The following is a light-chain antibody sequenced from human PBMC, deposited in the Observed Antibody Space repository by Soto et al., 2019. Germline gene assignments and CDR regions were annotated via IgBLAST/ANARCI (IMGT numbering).Light chain of an antibody. Sequence: EIGLTQSPGTLSLSPGERATLSCRASQSVTSGYLAWYQQKPGQAPRLLIYGASSRATGIPDRFSGSGSGTDFTLTISRLEPEDFAVYYCQQYGRSITFGQGTRLEIK. CDR2: GAS. V-gene: IGKV3-20*01. J-gene: IGKJ5*01. CDR1: QSVTSGY. CDR3: QQYGRSIT.